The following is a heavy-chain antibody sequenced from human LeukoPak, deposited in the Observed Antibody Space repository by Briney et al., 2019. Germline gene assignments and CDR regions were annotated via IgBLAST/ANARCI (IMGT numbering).Heavy chain of an antibody. CDR2: INAGNGNT. CDR3: ARGPADYGSIDY. CDR1: GYTFTNYA. V-gene: IGHV1-3*01. Sequence: ASVTVSCKASGYTFTNYAMHWVRQAPGQRLEWMGWINAGNGNTKYSQKFQGRVTITRDTSASTAYMELSSLRSEDTAVYYCARGPADYGSIDYWGQGPLVTVSS. J-gene: IGHJ4*02. D-gene: IGHD4-17*01.